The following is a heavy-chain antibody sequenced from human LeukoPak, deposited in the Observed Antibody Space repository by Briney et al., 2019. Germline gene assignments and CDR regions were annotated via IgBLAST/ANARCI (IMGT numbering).Heavy chain of an antibody. CDR3: AKAGGYSGYDSYFDY. V-gene: IGHV3-23*01. J-gene: IGHJ4*02. CDR2: ISGSGGST. Sequence: GGTLRLSCAASGFTFSSYGMSWVRQAPGKGLEWVSAISGSGGSTSYADSVKGRFTISRDNSKNTLYLQMNSLRAEDTAVYYCAKAGGYSGYDSYFDYWGQGTLVTVSS. D-gene: IGHD5-12*01. CDR1: GFTFSSYG.